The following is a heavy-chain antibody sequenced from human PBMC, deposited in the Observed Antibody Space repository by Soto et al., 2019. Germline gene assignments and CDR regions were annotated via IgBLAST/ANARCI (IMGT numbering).Heavy chain of an antibody. CDR1: GFTFSSYW. CDR2: IHSDGGTT. Sequence: EVQLVESGGGLVQPGGSLRLSCAASGFTFSSYWMHWVRQAPGKGLVWVSRIHSDGGTTTYADSVKGRFTMSRDNAKNTLYMQMNSLRAEDTAVYYGARTYGSNSHFDYWGQGTLVTVTS. V-gene: IGHV3-74*01. J-gene: IGHJ4*02. D-gene: IGHD4-17*01. CDR3: ARTYGSNSHFDY.